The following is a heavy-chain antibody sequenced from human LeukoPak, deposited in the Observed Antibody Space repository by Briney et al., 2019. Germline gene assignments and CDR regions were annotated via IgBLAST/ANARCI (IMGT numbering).Heavy chain of an antibody. CDR1: GGSITSSSYY. CDR3: ARDASRIQLWPL. CDR2: IYYSGST. V-gene: IGHV4-39*07. J-gene: IGHJ4*02. Sequence: PSETLSLTCTVSGGSITSSSYYWGWIRQPPGKGLEWIGSIYYSGSTHYSPSLKSRVTISVDMSKNQSSLKLSSVTAADTAIYYCARDASRIQLWPLWGQGTLVTVSS. D-gene: IGHD5-18*01.